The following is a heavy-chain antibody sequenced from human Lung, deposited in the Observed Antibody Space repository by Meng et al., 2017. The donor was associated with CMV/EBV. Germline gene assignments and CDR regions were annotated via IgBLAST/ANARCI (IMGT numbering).Heavy chain of an antibody. V-gene: IGHV4-59*01. CDR1: GGSIFNYY. CDR2: IYYSGNT. J-gene: IGHJ6*02. CDR3: AREGYYDPFLGPVGGMDV. Sequence: GXXRLSCTVSGGSIFNYYWSWIRQPPGKGLEWIGYIYYSGNTNYNPSLKSRVTISVDTSKDQFSLKLSSVTAADTAVYYCAREGYYDPFLGPVGGMDVWGQGXTVTVSS. D-gene: IGHD3-22*01.